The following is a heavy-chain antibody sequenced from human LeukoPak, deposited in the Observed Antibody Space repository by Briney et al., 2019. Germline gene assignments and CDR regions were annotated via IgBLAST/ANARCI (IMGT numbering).Heavy chain of an antibody. Sequence: SETLSLSCTVSGGSISSSSYYWGWIRQPPGKGLEWIGSIYYSGSTYYNPSLKSRVTISVDTSKNQFSLKLSSVTAADTAVYYCARAIFGVVINYYWVQGTLVTVSS. CDR2: IYYSGST. CDR1: GGSISSSSYY. CDR3: ARAIFGVVINYY. V-gene: IGHV4-39*01. J-gene: IGHJ4*02. D-gene: IGHD3-3*01.